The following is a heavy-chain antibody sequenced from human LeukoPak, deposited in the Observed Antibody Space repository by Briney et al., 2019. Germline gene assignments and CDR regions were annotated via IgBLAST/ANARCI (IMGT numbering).Heavy chain of an antibody. CDR1: GYSISSGYY. Sequence: SETLSLTCTVSGYSISSGYYWGWIRQPPGNGLEWIGSIYHSGSTYYNPSLKSRVTISVDTSKNQFSLKLSSVTAADTAVYYCARDRGIYDSSGYYYLITDYWGQGTLVTVSS. CDR3: ARDRGIYDSSGYYYLITDY. CDR2: IYHSGST. J-gene: IGHJ4*02. D-gene: IGHD3-22*01. V-gene: IGHV4-38-2*02.